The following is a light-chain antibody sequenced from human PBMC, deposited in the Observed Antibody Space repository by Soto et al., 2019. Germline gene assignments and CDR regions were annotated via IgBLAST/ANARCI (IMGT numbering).Light chain of an antibody. J-gene: IGLJ1*01. V-gene: IGLV2-14*01. CDR1: NSDVGGHNY. CDR2: EVS. Sequence: QAVVTQPASVSGSPGQSITISCTGTNSDVGGHNYVSWYQHHPGKAPKLMIYEVSNRPSGVSNRFSGSKSGNTASLTISGLQAEDEADYHCSSFSSTSTLYVFGTGTKVTVL. CDR3: SSFSSTSTLYV.